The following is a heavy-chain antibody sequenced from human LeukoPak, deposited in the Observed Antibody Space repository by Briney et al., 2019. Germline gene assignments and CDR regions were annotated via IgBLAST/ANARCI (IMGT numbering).Heavy chain of an antibody. CDR2: INHSGST. D-gene: IGHD4-23*01. CDR1: GGSFSGYY. J-gene: IGHJ4*02. V-gene: IGHV4-34*01. CDR3: ARAGDYTGKVVDS. Sequence: PSETLSLTCAVYGGSFSGYYCSWIRQPPGKGLEWIGEINHSGSTNYNPSLKSRVTISLDTSKNQFSLNLSSVTAADTAVYYCARAGDYTGKVVDSWGQGTLVTVSS.